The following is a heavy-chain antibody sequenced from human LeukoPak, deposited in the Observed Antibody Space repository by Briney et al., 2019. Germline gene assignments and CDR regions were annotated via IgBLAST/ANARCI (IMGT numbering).Heavy chain of an antibody. D-gene: IGHD2/OR15-2a*01. CDR1: GFTFSSYA. CDR3: ARDILSRRYYYYGMDV. CDR2: ISGSGGST. Sequence: GGSLRLSCAASGFTFSSYAMSWVRQAPGKGLEWVSAISGSGGSTYYADSVKGRLTISRDNSKNTLYLQMNSLRAEDTAVYYCARDILSRRYYYYGMDVWGQGTTVTVYS. V-gene: IGHV3-23*01. J-gene: IGHJ6*02.